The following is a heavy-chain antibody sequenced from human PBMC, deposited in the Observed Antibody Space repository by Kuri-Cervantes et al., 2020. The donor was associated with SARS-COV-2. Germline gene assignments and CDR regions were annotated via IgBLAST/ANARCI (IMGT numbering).Heavy chain of an antibody. J-gene: IGHJ6*02. V-gene: IGHV3-33*01. CDR1: GFTFSSYG. D-gene: IGHD6-13*01. Sequence: GESLKISCAASGFTFSSYGMHWVRQAPGKGLEWVAVIWYDGSNKYYADSVKGRFTISRDNSKNTLYLQMDSLRAEDTAVYYCARDREQQLVDITYYYYGMDVWGQGTTVTVSS. CDR3: ARDREQQLVDITYYYYGMDV. CDR2: IWYDGSNK.